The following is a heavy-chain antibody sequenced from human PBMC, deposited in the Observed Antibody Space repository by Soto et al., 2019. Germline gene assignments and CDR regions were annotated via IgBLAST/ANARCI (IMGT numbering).Heavy chain of an antibody. Sequence: ASVKVSCKASGYTFTGYYMHWVRQAPGQGLEWMGWINPNSGGTNYAQKFQGWVTMTRDTSISTAYMELSRLRSDDTAVYYCARGGSLWFWELSAYYYGMDVWGQGTTVTVSS. V-gene: IGHV1-2*04. CDR1: GYTFTGYY. D-gene: IGHD3-10*01. CDR2: INPNSGGT. J-gene: IGHJ6*02. CDR3: ARGGSLWFWELSAYYYGMDV.